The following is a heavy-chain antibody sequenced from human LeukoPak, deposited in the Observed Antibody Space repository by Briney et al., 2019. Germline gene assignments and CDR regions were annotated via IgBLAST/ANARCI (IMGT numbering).Heavy chain of an antibody. J-gene: IGHJ6*03. CDR2: INPSGGST. CDR1: GYTFTSYY. V-gene: IGHV1-46*01. D-gene: IGHD1-14*01. Sequence: GASVKVSCTASGYTFTSYYMHWVRQAPGQGLEWMGIINPSGGSTSYAQKFQGRVTMTRDMSTSTVYMELSSLRSEDTAVYYCARDQSNRPDYYYYYYMDVWGKGTTVTVSS. CDR3: ARDQSNRPDYYYYYYMDV.